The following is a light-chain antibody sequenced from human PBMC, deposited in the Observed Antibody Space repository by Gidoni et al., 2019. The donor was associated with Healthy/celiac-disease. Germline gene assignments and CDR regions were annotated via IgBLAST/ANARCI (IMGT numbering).Light chain of an antibody. CDR1: QGISSY. V-gene: IGKV1-9*01. Sequence: DIELTQSQSFLSASVGDRVTITCRASQGISSYLACYQQKQGKAPNLLIYAASTFQSGVPSRFSGSGSGTEFTLTIIILQPEDFSTYYFQQLNSYPITFGQGTRLEIK. CDR2: AAS. CDR3: QQLNSYPIT. J-gene: IGKJ5*01.